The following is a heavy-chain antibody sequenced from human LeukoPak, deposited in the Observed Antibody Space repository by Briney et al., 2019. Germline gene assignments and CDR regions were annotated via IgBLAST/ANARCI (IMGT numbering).Heavy chain of an antibody. CDR2: IYYSGST. V-gene: IGHV4-59*01. CDR1: GGSISSYY. D-gene: IGHD3-10*01. Sequence: SETLSLTCTVSGGSISSYYWSWIRQPPGKGLEWIGYIYYSGSTNYNPSLKSRVTISVDTSKNQFSLKLSSVTAADTAVYYCARVITIYYYMDVWGKGTTVTVYS. CDR3: ARVITIYYYMDV. J-gene: IGHJ6*03.